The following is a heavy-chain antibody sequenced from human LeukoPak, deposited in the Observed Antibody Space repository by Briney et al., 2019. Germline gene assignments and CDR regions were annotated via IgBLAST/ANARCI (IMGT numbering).Heavy chain of an antibody. Sequence: GGSLRLSCAASGFIFSDYGMHWVRQAPGKGLEWVAVIWYDESNEFYSDSVMGRFTISRDNSRNTVYLQMNSLRADDTALYYCARGSGGIMVRGARQPDYWGQGTLVTVSS. J-gene: IGHJ4*02. D-gene: IGHD3-10*01. CDR1: GFIFSDYG. V-gene: IGHV3-33*01. CDR2: IWYDESNE. CDR3: ARGSGGIMVRGARQPDY.